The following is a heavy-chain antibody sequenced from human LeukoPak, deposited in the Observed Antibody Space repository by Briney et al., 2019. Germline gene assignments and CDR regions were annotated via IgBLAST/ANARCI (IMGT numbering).Heavy chain of an antibody. CDR2: ISSSSSYI. V-gene: IGHV3-21*01. Sequence: GGSLRLSCAASGFTFSSYAMSWVRQAPGKGLEWVSSISSSSSYIFYADSVKGRFTISRDNAKNSLYLQMNSLRAEDTAVYYCARGILITMVRGVITQNYYFDYWGQGTLVTVSS. J-gene: IGHJ4*02. D-gene: IGHD3-10*01. CDR3: ARGILITMVRGVITQNYYFDY. CDR1: GFTFSSYA.